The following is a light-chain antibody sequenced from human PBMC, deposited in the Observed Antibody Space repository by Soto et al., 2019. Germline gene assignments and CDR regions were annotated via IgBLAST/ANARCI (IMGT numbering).Light chain of an antibody. Sequence: QSVLTQPPSVSAAPGQKVTISCSGSSSNIGGNSVSWYQQFPGTAPKLLIYDDDKRPSGIPDRFSGSKSGTSATLGITGLQTGDEADYYCGSWDSSLSAYVFATGTKVTVL. V-gene: IGLV1-51*01. CDR2: DDD. CDR3: GSWDSSLSAYV. CDR1: SSNIGGNS. J-gene: IGLJ1*01.